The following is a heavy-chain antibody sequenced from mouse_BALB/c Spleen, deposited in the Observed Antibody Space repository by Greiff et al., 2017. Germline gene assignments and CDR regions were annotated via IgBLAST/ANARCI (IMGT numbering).Heavy chain of an antibody. CDR3: ARQGQLGAGAMDY. V-gene: IGHV5-6*01. CDR2: ISSGGSYT. Sequence: EVKLVESGGDLVKPGGSLKLSCAASGFTFSSYGMSWVRQTPDKRLEWVATISSGGSYTYYPDSVKGRFTISRDNAKNTLYLQMSSLKSEDTAMYYCARQGQLGAGAMDYWGQGTSVTVSS. J-gene: IGHJ4*01. CDR1: GFTFSSYG. D-gene: IGHD3-2*01.